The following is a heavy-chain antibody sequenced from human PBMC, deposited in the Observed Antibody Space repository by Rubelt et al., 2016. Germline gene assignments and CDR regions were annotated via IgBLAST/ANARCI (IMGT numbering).Heavy chain of an antibody. V-gene: IGHV1-3*01. CDR1: GYPFATYA. Sequence: QVQLVQSGAEVKRPGASMKVSCKASGYPFATYAMHWVRQAPGQRLEWMGWIDAGNGAPKYSINLQGRVTFTRDTSASTAYMELSSLRSEDSAVYYCARFALPAVTTAYYYYALDVWGQGTTVTVSS. CDR3: ARFALPAVTTAYYYYALDV. CDR2: IDAGNGAP. D-gene: IGHD4-17*01. J-gene: IGHJ6*01.